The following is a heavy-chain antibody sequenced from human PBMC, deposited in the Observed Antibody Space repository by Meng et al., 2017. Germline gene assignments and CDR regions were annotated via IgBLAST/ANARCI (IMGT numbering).Heavy chain of an antibody. V-gene: IGHV3-74*01. CDR2: INSDGSST. D-gene: IGHD6-13*01. CDR3: AREVFGYSSSWYRVPDY. Sequence: GESLKISCAASGFTFSSYAMSWVRQAPGKGLVWVSRINSDGSSTSYADSVKGRFTISRDNAKNTLYLQMNSLRAEDTAVYYCAREVFGYSSSWYRVPDYWGQGTLVTVSS. J-gene: IGHJ4*02. CDR1: GFTFSSYA.